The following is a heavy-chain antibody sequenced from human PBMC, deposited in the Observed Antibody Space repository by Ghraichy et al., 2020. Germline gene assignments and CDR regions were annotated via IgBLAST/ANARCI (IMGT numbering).Heavy chain of an antibody. CDR3: AKDWRGYCSGGTCFVDY. CDR1: GFTYSSYG. Sequence: GGSLRLSCAASGFTYSSYGMHWVRQAPGKGLEWVAVISYDGSYKNYADSVKGRFTISRDNSKNTLYLQMSSLRAEDAAVYYCAKDWRGYCSGGTCFVDYWGQGTLVTVSS. V-gene: IGHV3-30*18. D-gene: IGHD2-15*01. J-gene: IGHJ4*02. CDR2: ISYDGSYK.